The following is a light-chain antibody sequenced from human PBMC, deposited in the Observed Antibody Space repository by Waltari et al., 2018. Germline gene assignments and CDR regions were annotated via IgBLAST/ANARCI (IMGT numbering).Light chain of an antibody. CDR1: KLGDKY. V-gene: IGLV3-1*01. Sequence: SYELTQPPSVSVSPGQTASITCSGDKLGDKYACWYQQKAGQSPVLVIYQDTKRPSGIPERFSGSNSGNTATLTISGTQALDEADYYCQAWDSDTYYVFGTGT. CDR2: QDT. J-gene: IGLJ1*01. CDR3: QAWDSDTYYV.